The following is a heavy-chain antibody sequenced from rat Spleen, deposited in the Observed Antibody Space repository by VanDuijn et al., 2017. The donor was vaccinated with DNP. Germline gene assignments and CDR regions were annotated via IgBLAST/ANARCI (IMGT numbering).Heavy chain of an antibody. J-gene: IGHJ2*01. V-gene: IGHV3-1*01. CDR2: ISYSGTT. CDR3: ARWNGYKRYFDY. Sequence: EVQLQESGPGLVKPSQSLSLTCSVTGYSITSNYWGWIRKFPGNKMEYIGHISYSGTTNYNPSLKSRFSITRDTSKDQFFLQLNSVTTEDTATYYCARWNGYKRYFDYWGQGVMVTVSS. D-gene: IGHD1-9*01. CDR1: GYSITSNY.